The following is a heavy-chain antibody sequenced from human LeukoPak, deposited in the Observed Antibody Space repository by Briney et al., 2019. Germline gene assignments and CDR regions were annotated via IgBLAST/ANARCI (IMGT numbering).Heavy chain of an antibody. Sequence: SVKVSCKASGYTFTSYGISWVRQAPGQGLEWMGGIIPIFGTANYAQKFQGRVTITADESTSTAYMELSSLRSEDTAVYYCAIHLIMENWFDPWGQGTLVTVSS. CDR1: GYTFTSYG. V-gene: IGHV1-69*13. CDR3: AIHLIMENWFDP. CDR2: IIPIFGTA. D-gene: IGHD3-10*01. J-gene: IGHJ5*02.